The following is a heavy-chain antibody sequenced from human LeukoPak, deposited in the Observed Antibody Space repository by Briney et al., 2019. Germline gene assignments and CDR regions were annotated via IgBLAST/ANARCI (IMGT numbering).Heavy chain of an antibody. CDR3: ASVPGERYYYGSGSYYNYFDY. CDR2: IYYSGST. J-gene: IGHJ4*02. CDR1: GGFISSSSYY. V-gene: IGHV4-39*01. Sequence: PSETLSLTCTVSGGFISSSSYYWGWIRQPPGKGLEWIGSIYYSGSTYYNPSLKSRVTISVDTSKNQFSLKLSSVTAADTAVYYCASVPGERYYYGSGSYYNYFDYWGQGTLVTVSS. D-gene: IGHD3-10*01.